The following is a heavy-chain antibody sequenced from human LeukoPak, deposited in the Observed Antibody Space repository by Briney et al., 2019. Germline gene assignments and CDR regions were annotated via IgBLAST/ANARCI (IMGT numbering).Heavy chain of an antibody. J-gene: IGHJ4*02. CDR2: ISGSGGST. Sequence: GGSLRLSCAASGFTFSNYAMSWVRQAPGKGLEWVSVISGSGGSTHHADSVKGRFIISRDNSKNTLYLQMNSLRAEDTAVYYCAKASVVVAATSPGRDYWGQGPWSPSPQ. V-gene: IGHV3-23*01. CDR3: AKASVVVAATSPGRDY. D-gene: IGHD2-15*01. CDR1: GFTFSNYA.